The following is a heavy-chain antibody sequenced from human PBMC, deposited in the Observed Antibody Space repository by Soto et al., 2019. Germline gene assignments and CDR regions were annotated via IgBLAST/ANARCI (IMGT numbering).Heavy chain of an antibody. V-gene: IGHV1-69*13. CDR2: IIPIFGTA. CDR3: ARFVAAAGTSHHWFDP. J-gene: IGHJ5*02. D-gene: IGHD6-13*01. Sequence: SVKVSCKASGGTFSSYAISWVRQAPGQGLEWMGGIIPIFGTANYAQKFQGRVTITADESTSTAYMELSSLRSEDTAVYYCARFVAAAGTSHHWFDPWGQGTLVT. CDR1: GGTFSSYA.